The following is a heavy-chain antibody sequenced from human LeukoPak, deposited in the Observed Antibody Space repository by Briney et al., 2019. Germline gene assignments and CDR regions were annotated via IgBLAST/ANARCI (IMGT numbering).Heavy chain of an antibody. D-gene: IGHD3-22*01. J-gene: IGHJ4*02. CDR1: GGSISSSNW. CDR2: IYHSGST. CDR3: ARGYDSSAYYPFNY. V-gene: IGHV4-4*02. Sequence: SETLSLTCAVSGGSISSSNWWSWVRQPPGKGLEWIGEIYHSGSTNYNPSLKSRVTISVDKSKNQFSLKLSSVTAADTAVYYCARGYDSSAYYPFNYWGQGTLVTVSS.